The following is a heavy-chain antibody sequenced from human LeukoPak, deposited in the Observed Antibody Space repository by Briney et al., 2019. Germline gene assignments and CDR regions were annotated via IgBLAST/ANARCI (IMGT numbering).Heavy chain of an antibody. Sequence: SETLSLTCTVSGGSISSYYWSWIRQPPGKGLEWIGYIYYSGSTNYNPSLKSRVTISVDTSKNQFSLKLSSVTAADTAVYYCAREDSSGYYYGLFDYWGQGTLVTVSS. D-gene: IGHD3-22*01. J-gene: IGHJ4*02. CDR3: AREDSSGYYYGLFDY. CDR1: GGSISSYY. V-gene: IGHV4-59*01. CDR2: IYYSGST.